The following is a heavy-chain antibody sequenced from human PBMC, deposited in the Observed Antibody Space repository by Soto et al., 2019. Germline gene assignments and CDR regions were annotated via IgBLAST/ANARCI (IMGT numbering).Heavy chain of an antibody. CDR3: ARDPDYYYYYGMDV. CDR1: GFTFSSYS. Sequence: GGSLRLSCAASGFTFSSYSMDWVRQAPGKGLEWVSYISSSSSTIYYADSVKGRFTISRDNAKNSLYLQMNSLRDEDTAVYYCARDPDYYYYYGMDVWGQGTTVTVSS. J-gene: IGHJ6*02. CDR2: ISSSSSTI. V-gene: IGHV3-48*02.